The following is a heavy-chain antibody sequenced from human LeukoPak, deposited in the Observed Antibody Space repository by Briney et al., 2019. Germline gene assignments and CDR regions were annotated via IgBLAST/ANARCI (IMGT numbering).Heavy chain of an antibody. V-gene: IGHV3-23*01. Sequence: GGSLRLSCAASGFTFNSYTIHWVRQAPGKGLEWVSSIFQGGGEIHYADSVRGRFTISRDNSRSTLFLQMNSLRAEDTAIYYCATYRQVMLPFESWGQGTLVTVSS. CDR3: ATYRQVMLPFES. D-gene: IGHD5-18*01. J-gene: IGHJ4*02. CDR2: IFQGGGEI. CDR1: GFTFNSYT.